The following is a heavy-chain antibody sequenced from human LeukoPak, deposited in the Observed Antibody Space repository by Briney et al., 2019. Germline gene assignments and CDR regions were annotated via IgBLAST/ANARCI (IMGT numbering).Heavy chain of an antibody. J-gene: IGHJ6*02. V-gene: IGHV1-18*01. CDR2: ISAYNGNT. CDR3: ARDWDTAMVPYYYYGMDV. CDR1: GYTFTSYG. D-gene: IGHD5-18*01. Sequence: ASVKVSCKASGYTFTSYGISWVRQAPGQGLEWMGWISAYNGNTNYAQKLQGRVTMTTDTSTSTAYMELRSLRSDDTAVYYCARDWDTAMVPYYYYGMDVWGQGTTVTVSS.